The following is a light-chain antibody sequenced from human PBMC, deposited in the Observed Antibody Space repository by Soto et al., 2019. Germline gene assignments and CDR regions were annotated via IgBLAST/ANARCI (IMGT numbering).Light chain of an antibody. CDR3: QQSHNTPRT. Sequence: DIQMTQSPSSLSASVGDRVTITCRASQSVSSLLNWYQQKPGKAPKLLIYSASSLQSGVPSRFSGSGSGTDFTLTISSLQHEDFETYYCQQSHNTPRTFGQGTKVDIK. V-gene: IGKV1-39*01. J-gene: IGKJ1*01. CDR2: SAS. CDR1: QSVSSL.